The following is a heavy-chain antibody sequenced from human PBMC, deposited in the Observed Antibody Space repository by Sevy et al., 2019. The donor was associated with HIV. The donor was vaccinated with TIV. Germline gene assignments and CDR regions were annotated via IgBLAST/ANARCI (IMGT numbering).Heavy chain of an antibody. CDR2: IRYDGSNK. Sequence: GGSLRLSCAASGFTFSSYGMHWVRQAPGKGLEWVAFIRYDGSNKYYAVSVKGRFTISRDNSKNTLYLQMNSLRDDDTAVYYCAKDGASDYIWGSYRPSWFDPWGQGTLVTVSS. D-gene: IGHD3-16*02. V-gene: IGHV3-30*02. CDR1: GFTFSSYG. J-gene: IGHJ5*02. CDR3: AKDGASDYIWGSYRPSWFDP.